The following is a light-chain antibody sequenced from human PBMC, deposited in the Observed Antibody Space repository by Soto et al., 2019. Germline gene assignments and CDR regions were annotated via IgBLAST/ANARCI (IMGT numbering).Light chain of an antibody. CDR1: QDISNY. V-gene: IGKV1-33*01. Sequence: DIQMTQSPSSLSASVGDRVTITCQASQDISNYLNWYQQKPGKAPKLLIYDASNLETGVPSRFSGSGTGTDFTFTISSLQPEDIATYYCQQYDNIRGLMYTFGQGTKLEIK. J-gene: IGKJ2*01. CDR3: QQYDNIRGLMYT. CDR2: DAS.